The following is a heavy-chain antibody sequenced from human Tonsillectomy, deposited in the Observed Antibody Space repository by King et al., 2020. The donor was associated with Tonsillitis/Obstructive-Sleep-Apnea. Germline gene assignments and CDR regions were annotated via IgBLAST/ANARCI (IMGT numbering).Heavy chain of an antibody. D-gene: IGHD5-18*01. Sequence: VQLVESGGGVVQPGRSLRLSCVASGFTFSNYAMHWVRQAPGKGLEWVAVISYDGDNKFYADSVKGRFTISRDKSKNTLYLQMDSLRPEDTAVYYCARELNGYNYGSDYWGQGTLVTVSS. CDR3: ARELNGYNYGSDY. CDR2: ISYDGDNK. J-gene: IGHJ4*02. CDR1: GFTFSNYA. V-gene: IGHV3-30*04.